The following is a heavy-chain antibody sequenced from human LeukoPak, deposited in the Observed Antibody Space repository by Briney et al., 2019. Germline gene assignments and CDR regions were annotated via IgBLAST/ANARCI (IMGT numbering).Heavy chain of an antibody. CDR1: GYTFTSYA. CDR3: ARGAPRYSSSRYYYYYMDV. V-gene: IGHV1-3*03. D-gene: IGHD6-6*01. CDR2: INAGNGNT. J-gene: IGHJ6*03. Sequence: ASVKVSCKASGYTFTSYAMHWVRQAPGQRLEWMGWINAGNGNTKYSQEFQGRVTITRDTSASTAYMELSSLRSEDMAVYYCARGAPRYSSSRYYYYYMDVWGKGTTVTVSS.